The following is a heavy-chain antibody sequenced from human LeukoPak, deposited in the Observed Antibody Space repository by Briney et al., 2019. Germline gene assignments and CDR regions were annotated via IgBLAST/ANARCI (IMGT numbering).Heavy chain of an antibody. CDR3: ARTLAAAGQYYYYYYGMDV. D-gene: IGHD6-13*01. V-gene: IGHV3-53*01. J-gene: IGHJ6*02. Sequence: GGSLRPSCAASGFTVSSNYMSWVRQAPGKGLEWVSVIYSGGSTYYADSVKGRFTISRDNSKNTLYLQMNSLRAVDTAVYYCARTLAAAGQYYYYYYGMDVWGQGTTVTVSS. CDR2: IYSGGST. CDR1: GFTVSSNY.